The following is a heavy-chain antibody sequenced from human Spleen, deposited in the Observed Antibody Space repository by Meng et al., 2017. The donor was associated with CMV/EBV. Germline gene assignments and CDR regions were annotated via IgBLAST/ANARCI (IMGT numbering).Heavy chain of an antibody. V-gene: IGHV3-48*03. CDR2: ISSSGSTI. CDR1: GFSFSSYE. CDR3: AKEAGGYYCDH. Sequence: GESLKISCAASGFSFSSYEMNWVRQAPGKGLEWVSYISSSGSTIYYADSVKGRFTISRDNTKNSLYLQMNSLRAEDSALYYCAKEAGGYYCDHWGQGTLVTVSS. J-gene: IGHJ4*02. D-gene: IGHD3-10*01.